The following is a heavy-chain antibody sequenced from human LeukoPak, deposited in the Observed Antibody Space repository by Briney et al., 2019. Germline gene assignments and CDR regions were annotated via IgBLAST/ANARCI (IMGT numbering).Heavy chain of an antibody. D-gene: IGHD5-18*01. J-gene: IGHJ4*02. CDR1: GGSISTSSYY. CDR3: ARLWIQLNLDY. V-gene: IGHV4-39*07. CDR2: IYYSGST. Sequence: KPSETLSLTCTVSGGSISTSSYYWGWIRQPPGKGLEWIGSIYYSGSTYYNPSLKSRVTISVDTSKNQFSLKLSSVTAADTAVYYCARLWIQLNLDYWGQGTLVTVSS.